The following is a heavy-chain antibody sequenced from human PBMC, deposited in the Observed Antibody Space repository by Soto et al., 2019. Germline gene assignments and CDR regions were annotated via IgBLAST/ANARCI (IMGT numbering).Heavy chain of an antibody. J-gene: IGHJ6*03. D-gene: IGHD4-4*01. Sequence: PSETLSLTCTVSGASISRGNYYWTWIRQPPGKGLEWLGYTYYGGSTSYNPSLQSRVAISVDTSKNQFSLKLSSVTAADTAVYYCASKVSNYDGPYYYYYYMDVWGKGTTVTVSS. CDR3: ASKVSNYDGPYYYYYYMDV. V-gene: IGHV4-30-4*02. CDR2: TYYGGST. CDR1: GASISRGNYY.